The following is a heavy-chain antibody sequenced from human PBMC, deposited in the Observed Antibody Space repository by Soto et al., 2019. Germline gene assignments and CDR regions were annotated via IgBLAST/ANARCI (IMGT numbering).Heavy chain of an antibody. J-gene: IGHJ6*03. Sequence: QVQLVQSGAEVRKPGASVTVSCRTSGDTFSDYYIHWVRQAPGQGLEWMGWINPNSGATNYAQKFRARVTMTRDTSNRTVYMRLSRLTSDDTAVYYCARESGGATATLDYYYFYMDVWGTGTTVTVSS. CDR2: INPNSGAT. CDR3: ARESGGATATLDYYYFYMDV. D-gene: IGHD5-12*01. V-gene: IGHV1-2*02. CDR1: GDTFSDYY.